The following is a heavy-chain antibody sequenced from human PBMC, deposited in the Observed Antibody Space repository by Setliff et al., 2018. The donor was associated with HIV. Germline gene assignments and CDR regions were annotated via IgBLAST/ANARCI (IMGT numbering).Heavy chain of an antibody. V-gene: IGHV4-4*07. D-gene: IGHD2-2*01. CDR2: IYTGGRT. J-gene: IGHJ4*02. CDR3: ARDRMPMASWVPDK. Sequence: PSETLSLTCTVSDDSISSNCWSWIRQSAGKGLEWVGRIYTGGRTNYNPSLKGRVTMSVDTSKNQFSLNLSSVTAADTAVYYCARDRMPMASWVPDKWGQGTLVTVSS. CDR1: DDSISSNC.